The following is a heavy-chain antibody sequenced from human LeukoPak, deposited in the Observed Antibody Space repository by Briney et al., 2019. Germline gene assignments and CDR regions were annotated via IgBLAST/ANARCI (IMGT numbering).Heavy chain of an antibody. CDR1: DGSFSSYY. V-gene: IGHV4-34*01. D-gene: IGHD5-18*01. CDR2: INHSGST. J-gene: IGHJ5*02. CDR3: ARQEGFGTKPGYSYGYAGFWFDP. Sequence: KPSETLSLTCGVYDGSFSSYYWSWIRQPPGKGLEWIGEINHSGSTNYNPSLKSRLTISVDTSKNQFSLKLSSVTAADTAVYYCARQEGFGTKPGYSYGYAGFWFDPWGQGTLVTVSS.